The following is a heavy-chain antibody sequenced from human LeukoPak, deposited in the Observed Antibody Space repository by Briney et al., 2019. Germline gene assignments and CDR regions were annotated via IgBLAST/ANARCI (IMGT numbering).Heavy chain of an antibody. CDR2: IYYSGST. J-gene: IGHJ5*02. Sequence: SETLSLTCTVSGGSTSSYYWNWSRQPPGRGLEWIEYIYYSGSTNYNPSLKSRVTISVDTSKNQFSLKLRSVTAADTAVYYCARGGLSYWYDPWGQGTLVTVS. CDR1: GGSTSSYY. D-gene: IGHD3-10*01. V-gene: IGHV4-59*01. CDR3: ARGGLSYWYDP.